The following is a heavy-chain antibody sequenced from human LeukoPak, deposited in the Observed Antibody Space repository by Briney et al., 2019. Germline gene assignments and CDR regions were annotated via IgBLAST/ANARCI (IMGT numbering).Heavy chain of an antibody. CDR1: GFPFNSFW. Sequence: GGSLRLSCAASGFPFNSFWMHWVRQAPGKGLVWVSDMNEYSTTIRYADSVKGRFTISRDNAKSILYLQMNDLRAEDTAMYFCARGGVNPVVHWGQGTLVTVSS. CDR2: MNEYSTTI. J-gene: IGHJ4*02. V-gene: IGHV3-74*01. CDR3: ARGGVNPVVH. D-gene: IGHD1-14*01.